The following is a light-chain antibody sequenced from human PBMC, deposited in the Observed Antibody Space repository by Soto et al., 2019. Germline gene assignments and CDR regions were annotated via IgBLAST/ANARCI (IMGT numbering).Light chain of an antibody. J-gene: IGKJ1*01. CDR2: AAS. CDR1: QSISNH. V-gene: IGKV1-39*01. Sequence: DIQMTQSPSSLSASVEDRVIITCRASQSISNHLNWYQQKPGKAPKLLIFAASSLQSGVPSRFSGSRSGPDFTLTISSLQPDDFATYYCQQYNSYSTFGHGTNVDI. CDR3: QQYNSYST.